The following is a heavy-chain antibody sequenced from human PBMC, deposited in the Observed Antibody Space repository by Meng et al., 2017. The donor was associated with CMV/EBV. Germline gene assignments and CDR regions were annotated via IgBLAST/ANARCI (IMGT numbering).Heavy chain of an antibody. CDR3: ARVRETDIVVVPAANFDY. D-gene: IGHD2-2*01. CDR1: GGSISSSSYY. CDR2: TYYSGST. Sequence: SETLSLTCTVSGGSISSSSYYWGWIRQPPGKGLEWIGSTYYSGSTYYNPSLKSRVTISVDTSKNQFSLKLSSVTAADTAVYYCARVRETDIVVVPAANFDYWGQGTLVTVSS. J-gene: IGHJ4*02. V-gene: IGHV4-39*07.